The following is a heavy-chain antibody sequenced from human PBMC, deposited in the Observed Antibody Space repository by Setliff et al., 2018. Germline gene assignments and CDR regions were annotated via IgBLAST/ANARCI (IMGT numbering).Heavy chain of an antibody. D-gene: IGHD2-2*01. CDR1: GFTFSNAW. CDR3: TTRKSPSSSTSCYRCEPTHPAGLRDY. V-gene: IGHV3-15*01. J-gene: IGHJ4*02. Sequence: PGGSLRLSCAASGFTFSNAWMSWVRQAPGKGLEWVGRIKSKTDGGTTDYAAPVKGRFTISRDDSKNTLYLQMNSLKTEDTAVYYCTTRKSPSSSTSCYRCEPTHPAGLRDYWGQGTLVTVSS. CDR2: IKSKTDGGTT.